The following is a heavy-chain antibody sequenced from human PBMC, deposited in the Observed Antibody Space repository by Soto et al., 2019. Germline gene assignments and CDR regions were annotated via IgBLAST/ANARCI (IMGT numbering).Heavy chain of an antibody. CDR1: GFTVSGKKY. CDR3: ATWHLQEHAYDI. CDR2: LYDLDGT. J-gene: IGHJ3*02. D-gene: IGHD1-1*01. Sequence: LRLSCAAFGFTVSGKKYVAWVRQAPGKGLEWVSALYDLDGTYYADSVKGRFTTSSDSSRTTVYLQMNSLRPDDTAVYSCATWHLQEHAYDIWGQGTMVTVSS. V-gene: IGHV3-53*01.